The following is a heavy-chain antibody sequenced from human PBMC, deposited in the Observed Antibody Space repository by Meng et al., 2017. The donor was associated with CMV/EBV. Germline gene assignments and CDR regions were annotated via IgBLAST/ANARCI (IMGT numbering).Heavy chain of an antibody. V-gene: IGHV1-2*02. D-gene: IGHD6-19*01. J-gene: IGHJ4*02. Sequence: QVQLVQSGAEMKKPGASVKGSCTTSGFTFSDYYRHWVRQAPGQGLEWMGWVNSNNDATNYARKFQGRVSMTRDTSISTAHMELSRLMSDDTAVYYCVRSSGWSLFDYWGQGTLVTVSS. CDR2: VNSNNDAT. CDR1: GFTFSDYY. CDR3: VRSSGWSLFDY.